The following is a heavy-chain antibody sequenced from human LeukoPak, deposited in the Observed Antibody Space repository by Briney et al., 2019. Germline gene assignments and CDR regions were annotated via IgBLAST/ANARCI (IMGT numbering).Heavy chain of an antibody. J-gene: IGHJ4*02. CDR3: ARDNTGTYIDY. Sequence: SETLSLTCTVSGGSISSSSYYWGWIRQPPGKGLEWIGSIYYSGRTYYNPSLKSRVTISVDPSKNQFSLKLSSVTAADTAVYYCARDNTGTYIDYWGQGTLVTVSS. CDR1: GGSISSSSYY. CDR2: IYYSGRT. V-gene: IGHV4-39*07. D-gene: IGHD1-26*01.